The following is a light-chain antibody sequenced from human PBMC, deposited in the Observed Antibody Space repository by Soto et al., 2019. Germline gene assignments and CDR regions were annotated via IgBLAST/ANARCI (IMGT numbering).Light chain of an antibody. Sequence: EIVMTQSPATLSVSPGERATLSCRASQSAHNNLAWYQQKPGQAPRLLIYLTSTRSTGVPARFSGSGSGTDFTLTISSLQPVDSVFYYSQPYQLRPLTFGGGTNVEIK. V-gene: IGKV3-15*01. CDR3: QPYQLRPLT. CDR2: LTS. CDR1: QSAHNN. J-gene: IGKJ4*01.